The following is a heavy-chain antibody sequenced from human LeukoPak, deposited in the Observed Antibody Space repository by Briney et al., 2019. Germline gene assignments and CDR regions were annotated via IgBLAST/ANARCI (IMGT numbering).Heavy chain of an antibody. CDR3: ATTTAYSRHDY. J-gene: IGHJ4*02. V-gene: IGHV1-8*01. D-gene: IGHD4-17*01. CDR2: MNPNSGNT. CDR1: GYTFTSYD. Sequence: ASVKVSCKASGYTFTSYDINWVRQAAGQGLEWMGWMNPNSGNTVYAQKFQGRVTMNRNNYKSTDYMEMRRLRYEDTAVYYCATTTAYSRHDYWGQGTLVTVSS.